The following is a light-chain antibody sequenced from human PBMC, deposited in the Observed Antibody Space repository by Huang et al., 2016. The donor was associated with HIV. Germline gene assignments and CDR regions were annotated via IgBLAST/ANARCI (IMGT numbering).Light chain of an antibody. CDR3: QHYGGSSS. CDR2: GAS. J-gene: IGKJ5*01. CDR1: QSVSSGY. V-gene: IGKV3-20*01. Sequence: EIVLTQSPGTLSLSPGERATLSCRASQSVSSGYLAWYQQKPGQAPRLLIYGASSRATGIPDRFSGSGSGTDFALTIGRLEPEDFAVYYCQHYGGSSSFGQGTRLEMK.